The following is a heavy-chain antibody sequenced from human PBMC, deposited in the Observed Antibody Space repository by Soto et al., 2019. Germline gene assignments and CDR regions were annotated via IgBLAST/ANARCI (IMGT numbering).Heavy chain of an antibody. Sequence: GESLKISCRTSGYRFTSYWIAWVRQMPGKGLEWMGIISPSDSDTRYSPSFQGQVTIPADRSTSTVFLQWASLKASDTAVYFCARKDKSGYFNWFDPWGQGTLVTVSS. CDR2: ISPSDSDT. V-gene: IGHV5-51*01. D-gene: IGHD3-22*01. CDR3: ARKDKSGYFNWFDP. CDR1: GYRFTSYW. J-gene: IGHJ5*02.